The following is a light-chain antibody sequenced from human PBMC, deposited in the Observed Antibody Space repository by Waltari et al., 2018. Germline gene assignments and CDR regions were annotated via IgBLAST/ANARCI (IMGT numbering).Light chain of an antibody. Sequence: DIQMTQSPSSLSASVGDRVTITCQASQDISNNLAWYQQKPGKVPKLLIYKTSTLQSGVPPRVSGSGSGTDFTLTISSLQPEDFATYYCQNGYGSPWTFGQVTKVEIK. CDR2: KTS. J-gene: IGKJ1*01. CDR1: QDISNN. V-gene: IGKV1-27*01. CDR3: QNGYGSPWT.